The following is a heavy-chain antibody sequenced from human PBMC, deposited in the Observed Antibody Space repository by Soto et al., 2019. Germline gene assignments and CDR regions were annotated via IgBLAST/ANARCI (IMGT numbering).Heavy chain of an antibody. CDR3: ARGDGCISTSCYWVNWFDP. J-gene: IGHJ5*02. CDR1: GGSISSYY. CDR2: IYYSGST. D-gene: IGHD2-2*01. Sequence: SETLSLTCTVSGGSISSYYWSWIRQPPGKGLEWIGYIYYSGSTNYNPSLKSRVTISVDTSKNQFSLKLSSVTAADTAVYYCARGDGCISTSCYWVNWFDPWGQGTLVT. V-gene: IGHV4-59*01.